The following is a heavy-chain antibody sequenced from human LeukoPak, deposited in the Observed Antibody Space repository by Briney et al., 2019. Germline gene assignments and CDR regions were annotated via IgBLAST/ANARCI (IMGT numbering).Heavy chain of an antibody. J-gene: IGHJ4*02. CDR2: ISSSSSTI. CDR1: GFTFSSYS. Sequence: HPGGSLRLSCAASGFTFSSYSMNWVRQAPGKGLEWVSYISSSSSTIYYADSVKGRFTISRDNAKNSLYLQMNSLRAEDTAVYYCAKSLIVVVPAANFDYWGQGTLVTVSS. D-gene: IGHD2-2*01. CDR3: AKSLIVVVPAANFDY. V-gene: IGHV3-48*04.